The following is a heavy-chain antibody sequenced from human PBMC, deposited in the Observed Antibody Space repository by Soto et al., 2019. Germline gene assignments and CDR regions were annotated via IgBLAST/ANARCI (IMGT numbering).Heavy chain of an antibody. CDR1: GFTFSSYE. J-gene: IGHJ6*02. CDR3: ARDPSVRVRGVIPNYYYYGMDV. Sequence: GGSLILSCAASGFTFSSYEMNWVRQAPGKGLEWVSYISSSGSTIYYADSVKGRFTISRDNAKNSLYLQMNSLRAEDTAVYYCARDPSVRVRGVIPNYYYYGMDVWGQGTTVTVSS. V-gene: IGHV3-48*03. D-gene: IGHD3-10*01. CDR2: ISSSGSTI.